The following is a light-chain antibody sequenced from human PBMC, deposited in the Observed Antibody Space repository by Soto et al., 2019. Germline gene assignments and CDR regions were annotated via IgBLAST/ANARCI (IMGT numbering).Light chain of an antibody. V-gene: IGKV1-27*01. CDR3: QKYSSVPV. J-gene: IGKJ3*01. Sequence: DIQMTQSPTSLSASVGDRVTITCRASQGIRNFVAWYQKKPGKAPKLLIYAASTLQSGVPSRFSGSGSRTDFTLTSNSLQPEDVATYSYQKYSSVPVFGPGTKVEIK. CDR1: QGIRNF. CDR2: AAS.